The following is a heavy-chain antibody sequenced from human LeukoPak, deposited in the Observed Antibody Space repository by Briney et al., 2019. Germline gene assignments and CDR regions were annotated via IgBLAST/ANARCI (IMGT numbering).Heavy chain of an antibody. J-gene: IGHJ4*02. V-gene: IGHV4-31*03. CDR1: GGSISSGGYY. D-gene: IGHD5-18*01. CDR2: IYYSGST. Sequence: SETLSLTCTVSGGSISSGGYYWSWIRQHPGMGLEWIGYIYYSGSTYYNPSLKSRVTISVDTSKNQFSLKLSSVTAADTAVYYCARGDVDTAMVTDYWGQGTLVTVSS. CDR3: ARGDVDTAMVTDY.